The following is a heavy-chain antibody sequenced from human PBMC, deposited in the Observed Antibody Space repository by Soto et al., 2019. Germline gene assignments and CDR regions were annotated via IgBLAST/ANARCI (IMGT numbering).Heavy chain of an antibody. CDR2: ISAYNGNT. CDR1: GYTFTSYG. J-gene: IGHJ6*02. Sequence: GASVKVSCKASGYTFTSYGISWVRQAPGQGLEWMGWISAYNGNTNYAQKLQGRVTMTTDTSTSTAYMELSSLRSEDTAVYYCATQRYMVRGRIYYYYGMDVWGQGTTVTVSS. D-gene: IGHD3-10*01. CDR3: ATQRYMVRGRIYYYYGMDV. V-gene: IGHV1-18*04.